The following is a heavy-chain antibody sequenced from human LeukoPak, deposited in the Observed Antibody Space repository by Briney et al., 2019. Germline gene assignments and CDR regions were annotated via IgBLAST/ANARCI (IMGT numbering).Heavy chain of an antibody. CDR3: ARETVAAADGRLDY. J-gene: IGHJ4*02. Sequence: RTLSLTHAISLESVSSNSGAGNWIRQSPSGSLVWLGCTYYRSKWNHDYPRAGQSRLLISPDTSQTQFSLQLTSVTPEDTAGYYCARETVAAADGRLDYWGQGTLVTVSS. CDR1: LESVSSNSGA. CDR2: TYYRSKWNH. V-gene: IGHV6-1*01. D-gene: IGHD2-2*01.